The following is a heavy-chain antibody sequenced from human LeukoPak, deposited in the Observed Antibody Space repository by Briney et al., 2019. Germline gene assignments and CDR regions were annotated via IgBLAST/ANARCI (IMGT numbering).Heavy chain of an antibody. Sequence: GGSLRLSCAASGFTFSSYSMNWVRQAPVKGLEWVSYISTSSSTIYYADSLKGRFTISRDNAKNSLYLQMNSLRAEDTAVYYCARTGTSSGGYYWGQGTLVTVSS. CDR2: ISTSSSTI. D-gene: IGHD1-7*01. CDR3: ARTGTSSGGYY. V-gene: IGHV3-48*01. CDR1: GFTFSSYS. J-gene: IGHJ4*02.